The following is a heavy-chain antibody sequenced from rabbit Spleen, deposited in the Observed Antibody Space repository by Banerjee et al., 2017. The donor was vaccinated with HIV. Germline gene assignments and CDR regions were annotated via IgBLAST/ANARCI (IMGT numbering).Heavy chain of an antibody. CDR2: INAATAKP. D-gene: IGHD1-1*01. CDR1: GFSFSSSYY. V-gene: IGHV1S45*01. J-gene: IGHJ4*01. Sequence: QEQLEESGGGLVQPEGSLTLTCTASGFSFSSSYYMCWVRQAPGKGLEWIACINAATAKPVYATWAKGRFTISRTSSTTVTLRMTSLTAADTATYFCARDLVGVIGWNFYLWGPGTLVTVS. CDR3: ARDLVGVIGWNFYL.